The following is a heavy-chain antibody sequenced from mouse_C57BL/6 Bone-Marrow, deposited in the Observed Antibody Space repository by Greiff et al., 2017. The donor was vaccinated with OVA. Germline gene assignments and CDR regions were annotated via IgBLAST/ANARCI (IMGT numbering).Heavy chain of an antibody. V-gene: IGHV1-64*01. J-gene: IGHJ4*01. D-gene: IGHD2-3*01. Sequence: QVQLKQPGAELVKPGASVKLSCKASGYTFTSYWMHWVKQRPGQGLEWIGMIHPNSGSTNYNEKFKSKSTLTVDKSSSTADMQSSSLTSEDSAVYYCAGGYYVGAMDYWGPGTSVTVSS. CDR2: IHPNSGST. CDR3: AGGYYVGAMDY. CDR1: GYTFTSYW.